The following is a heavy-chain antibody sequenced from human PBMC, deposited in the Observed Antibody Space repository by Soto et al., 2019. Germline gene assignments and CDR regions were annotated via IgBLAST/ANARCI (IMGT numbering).Heavy chain of an antibody. Sequence: SETLSLTCTVSGGSISSYYWCWIRQPPGKGLEWIGYIYYSGSNNYNPSLKSRVTISVDTSKNQFSLKLSSVTAADTAVYYCARGRDGYNGYYFDYWGQGTLVTVSS. CDR1: GGSISSYY. CDR2: IYYSGSN. CDR3: ARGRDGYNGYYFDY. J-gene: IGHJ4*02. V-gene: IGHV4-59*01. D-gene: IGHD5-12*01.